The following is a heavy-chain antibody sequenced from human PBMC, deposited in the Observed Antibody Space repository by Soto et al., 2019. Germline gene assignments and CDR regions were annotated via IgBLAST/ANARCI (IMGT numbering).Heavy chain of an antibody. J-gene: IGHJ2*01. Sequence: EVQLVESGGGLVKPGGSLRLSCAASGFTFSSYSMNWVRQAPGKGLEWVSSISSSSSYIYYADSVKGRFTISRDNARNSLYLQMNSLRAEDTAVYYCARDLSAFVVVTGPNWYFDLWGRGTLVTVSS. CDR2: ISSSSSYI. V-gene: IGHV3-21*01. CDR3: ARDLSAFVVVTGPNWYFDL. CDR1: GFTFSSYS. D-gene: IGHD2-21*02.